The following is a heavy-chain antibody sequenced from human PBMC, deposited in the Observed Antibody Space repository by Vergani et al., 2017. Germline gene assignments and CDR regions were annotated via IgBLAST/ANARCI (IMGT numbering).Heavy chain of an antibody. D-gene: IGHD2-2*01. CDR2: IIPIFGTA. CDR1: GYTFTSYG. CDR3: ASNLRNLEEVPAAYYYYMDV. J-gene: IGHJ6*03. Sequence: QVQLVQSGAEVKKPGASVKVSCKASGYTFTSYGISWVRQAPGQGLEWMGGIIPIFGTANYAQKFQGRVTITADESTSTAYMELSSLRSEDTAVYYCASNLRNLEEVPAAYYYYMDVWGKGTTVTVSS. V-gene: IGHV1-69*13.